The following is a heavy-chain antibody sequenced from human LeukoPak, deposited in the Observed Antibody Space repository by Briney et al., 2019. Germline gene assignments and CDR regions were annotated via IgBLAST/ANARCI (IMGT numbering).Heavy chain of an antibody. V-gene: IGHV4-31*03. D-gene: IGHD6-13*01. CDR2: IYYSGST. J-gene: IGHJ3*02. CDR1: GGSISSGGYY. Sequence: SETLSLTCTVSGGSISSGGYYWSWIRQHPGKGLEWIGYIYYSGSTYYNPSLKSRVTISVDTSKSQFSLKLSSVTAADTAVYYCARELIAAAGSDAFDIWGQGTMVTVSS. CDR3: ARELIAAAGSDAFDI.